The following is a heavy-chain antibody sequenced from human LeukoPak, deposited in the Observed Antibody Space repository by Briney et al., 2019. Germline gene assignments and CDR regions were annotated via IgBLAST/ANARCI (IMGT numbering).Heavy chain of an antibody. D-gene: IGHD3-9*01. CDR2: MRYDGSNT. V-gene: IGHV3-30*02. CDR3: ASGPHYNILTGFYKVRSHLDY. CDR1: GFTFSNYG. Sequence: PGGSLRLSCAASGFTFSNYGMHWVRQAPGKGLEWLAFMRYDGSNTHYADSVKGRFTISRDNSKNTLFLQMNSLRTEDTALYYCASGPHYNILTGFYKVRSHLDYWGQGTLVTVSS. J-gene: IGHJ4*02.